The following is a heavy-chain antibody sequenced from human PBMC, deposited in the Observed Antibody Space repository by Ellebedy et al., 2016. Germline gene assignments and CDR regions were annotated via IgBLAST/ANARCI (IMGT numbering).Heavy chain of an antibody. D-gene: IGHD6-19*01. Sequence: SETLSLTCTVSGGSMTGIHYYWGWIRQPPGKGLEWIGSVYYSGSTVYNPSLKSQITMSVDTSKNQFSVQLRSVTAADTAVYYCARNAIGWYFDYWGQGALVTVSS. J-gene: IGHJ4*01. CDR1: GGSMTGIHYY. CDR3: ARNAIGWYFDY. CDR2: VYYSGST. V-gene: IGHV4-39*01.